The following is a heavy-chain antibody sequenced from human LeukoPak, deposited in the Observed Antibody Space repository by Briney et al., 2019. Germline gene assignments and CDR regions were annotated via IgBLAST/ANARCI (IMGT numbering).Heavy chain of an antibody. J-gene: IGHJ4*02. CDR3: ARVYLYYYGSSGYSGSDY. V-gene: IGHV1-2*06. D-gene: IGHD3-22*01. CDR2: INPNSGGT. CDR1: GYTFTGYY. Sequence: ASVKVSCKASGYTFTGYYMHWVRQAPGQGLEWMGRINPNSGGTNYAQKFQGRVTMTRDTSISTAYMELSRLRSDDTAVYYCARVYLYYYGSSGYSGSDYWGQGTLVTVSS.